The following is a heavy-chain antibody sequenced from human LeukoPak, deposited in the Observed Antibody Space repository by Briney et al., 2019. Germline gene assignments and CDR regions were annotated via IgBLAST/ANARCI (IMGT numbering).Heavy chain of an antibody. J-gene: IGHJ4*02. V-gene: IGHV3-30*04. CDR2: MSYDEKK. CDR3: AREGIAAAGSGFDY. CDR1: GFTFSDYG. D-gene: IGHD6-13*01. Sequence: SGGSLRLSCAASGFTFSDYGLYWVRQAQGKGLEWVATMSYDEKKYHADSVKGRFTISRDNSKSTLYLQMNGLRAEDTAVYYCAREGIAAAGSGFDYWGQGTLVTVSS.